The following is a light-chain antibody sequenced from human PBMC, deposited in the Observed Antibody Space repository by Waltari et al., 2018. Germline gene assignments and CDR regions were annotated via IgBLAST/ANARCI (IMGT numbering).Light chain of an antibody. V-gene: IGKV2D-29*01. J-gene: IGKJ5*01. Sequence: DIVMTQTPLSLSVTPGQPASISCKSSQSLLHSDAKTLLYWYLQKAGQPPQLLIYEVSNLFSGVPDRFSGSGSGTDFTLKISRVEAEDVGVYFYMQSIQLPPITFGQGTRLEIK. CDR1: QSLLHSDAKTL. CDR3: MQSIQLPPIT. CDR2: EVS.